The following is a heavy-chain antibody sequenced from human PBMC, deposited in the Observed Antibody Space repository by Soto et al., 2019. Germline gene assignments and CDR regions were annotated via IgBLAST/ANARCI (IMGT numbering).Heavy chain of an antibody. D-gene: IGHD3-3*01. CDR2: IIPILGIA. Sequence: QVQLVQSGAEVKKPGSSVKVSCKASGGTFSSYTISWVRQAPGQGLEWMGRIIPILGIANYAQKFQGRVTITTDKSTSTAYMELSSLRSEDTAVYYCARVATIFGVVENWFDPWGQGTLVTVSS. CDR3: ARVATIFGVVENWFDP. CDR1: GGTFSSYT. V-gene: IGHV1-69*02. J-gene: IGHJ5*02.